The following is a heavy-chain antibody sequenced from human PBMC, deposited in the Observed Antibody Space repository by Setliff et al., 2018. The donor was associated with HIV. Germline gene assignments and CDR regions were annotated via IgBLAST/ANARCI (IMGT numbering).Heavy chain of an antibody. Sequence: SETLSLTCTVSGGSTDSGSYYWAWIRQPPGKGLEWIGSMYYTGSTYYNPSLKSRVTISIDTSKNQFSLKLNSVTAAETAMYYCARDGGSSGWYFVLGYSDYWGPGTLVTVSS. CDR1: GGSTDSGSYY. V-gene: IGHV4-39*02. CDR3: ARDGGSSGWYFVLGYSDY. J-gene: IGHJ4*02. CDR2: MYYTGST. D-gene: IGHD6-19*01.